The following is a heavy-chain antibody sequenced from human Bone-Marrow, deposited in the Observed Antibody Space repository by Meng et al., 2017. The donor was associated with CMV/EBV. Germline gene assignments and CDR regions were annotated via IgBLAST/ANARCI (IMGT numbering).Heavy chain of an antibody. Sequence: SETLSLTCAVSGGSISSGDYYWSWIRQPPGKGLEWIGYIYYSGSTHYNPSLKSRVTISVDTSKNQFSLKLSSVTAADTAVYYCASYCSSTSCYTGEVLFDYWGQGTLVTVSS. V-gene: IGHV4-30-4*08. D-gene: IGHD2-2*02. CDR2: IYYSGST. J-gene: IGHJ4*02. CDR3: ASYCSSTSCYTGEVLFDY. CDR1: GGSISSGDYY.